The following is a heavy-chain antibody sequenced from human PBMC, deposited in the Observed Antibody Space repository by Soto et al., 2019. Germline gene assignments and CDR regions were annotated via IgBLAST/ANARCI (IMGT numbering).Heavy chain of an antibody. Sequence: WETLSLTSAVYGGSFRGYYWSWISQPQRKGLERIGEINHSGSTNYNPSLKRRVTISEATSKNQISQKLSSVTAEDTAMYNLERELPRYQLVSHGSTNWFDPWGQGTLVTVSS. J-gene: IGHJ5*02. CDR2: INHSGST. CDR3: ERELPRYQLVSHGSTNWFDP. D-gene: IGHD2-2*01. CDR1: GGSFRGYY. V-gene: IGHV4-34*01.